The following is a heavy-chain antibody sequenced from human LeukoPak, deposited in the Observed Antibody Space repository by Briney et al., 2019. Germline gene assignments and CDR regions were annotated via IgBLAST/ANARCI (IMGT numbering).Heavy chain of an antibody. D-gene: IGHD3-22*01. J-gene: IGHJ4*02. V-gene: IGHV4-59*01. Sequence: SETLSLTCTVSGGSISSYYWSWIRHPPGKGLEWIGYIYYSGSTNYNLSLKSRVTISVDTSKNQFSLKLSSVTAADTAVYYCARRGYYDSSGYYFDYWGQGTLVTVSS. CDR2: IYYSGST. CDR1: GGSISSYY. CDR3: ARRGYYDSSGYYFDY.